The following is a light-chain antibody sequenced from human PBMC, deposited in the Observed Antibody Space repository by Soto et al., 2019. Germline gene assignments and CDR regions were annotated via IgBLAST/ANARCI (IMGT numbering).Light chain of an antibody. CDR3: SSYTNSNTRV. CDR2: EVS. V-gene: IGLV2-14*01. J-gene: IGLJ3*02. Sequence: QSVLTQPASVSGSPGQSITISCTGTSNDVGGYNYVSWYQQHPGKAPKLMIYEVSNWPSGVSNRFSGSKSGNTASLTISGLQAEDEADYYCSSYTNSNTRVFGGGTKVTVL. CDR1: SNDVGGYNY.